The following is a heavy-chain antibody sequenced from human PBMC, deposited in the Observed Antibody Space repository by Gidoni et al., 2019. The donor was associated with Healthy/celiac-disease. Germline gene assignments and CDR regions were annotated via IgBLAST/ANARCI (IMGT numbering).Heavy chain of an antibody. J-gene: IGHJ3*02. V-gene: IGHV2-5*02. D-gene: IGHD3-22*01. CDR3: AHRRGDYDSSGSYAFDI. CDR2: IYWDDDK. Sequence: QITLKESGPTLVKPTQTLTLTCTFSGFSLSTSGVGVGWIRQPPGKALEWLALIYWDDDKRYSPSLKSRLTITKDTSKNQVVLTMTSMDPVDTATYYCAHRRGDYDSSGSYAFDIWGQGTMVTVSS. CDR1: GFSLSTSGVG.